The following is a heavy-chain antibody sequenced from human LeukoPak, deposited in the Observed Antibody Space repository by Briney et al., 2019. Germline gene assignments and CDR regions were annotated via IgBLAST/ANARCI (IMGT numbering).Heavy chain of an antibody. CDR1: GFTLRSYA. D-gene: IGHD4-17*01. V-gene: IGHV3-30*04. Sequence: GRTLRLSCAPSGFTLRSYAMQWVRQAPGKRLERVAVISYDGSNKYYADSVKGRFTISRDNSKNTQYLQMNSLRAEDTAVYYCARGVYGDYVFDYWGQGTLVTVSS. CDR3: ARGVYGDYVFDY. J-gene: IGHJ4*02. CDR2: ISYDGSNK.